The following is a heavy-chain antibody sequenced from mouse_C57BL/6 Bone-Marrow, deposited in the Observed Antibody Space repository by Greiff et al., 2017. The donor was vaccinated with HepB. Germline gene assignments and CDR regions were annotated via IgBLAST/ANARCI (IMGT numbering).Heavy chain of an antibody. CDR1: GFTFSDYG. J-gene: IGHJ2*01. CDR3: AKITTVVDYFDY. Sequence: EVHLVESGGGLVKPGGSLKLSCAASGFTFSDYGMHWVRQAPEKGLEWVAYISSGSSTIYYADTVKGRFTISRDNAKNTLFLQMTSLRSEDTAMYYCAKITTVVDYFDYWGQGTTLTVSS. CDR2: ISSGSSTI. D-gene: IGHD1-1*01. V-gene: IGHV5-17*01.